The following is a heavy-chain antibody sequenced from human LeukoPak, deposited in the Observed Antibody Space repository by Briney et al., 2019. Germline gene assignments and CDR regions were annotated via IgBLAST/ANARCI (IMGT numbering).Heavy chain of an antibody. J-gene: IGHJ3*02. CDR2: ISSSGSNI. V-gene: IGHV3-48*03. CDR3: ARDIKGQYQDAFDI. Sequence: GGTLRLSCAASGFTFSSYEMNWVRQAPGKGLEWVSYISSSGSNIKYADSVKGRFTISRGNAKNSVYLQMNSLRAEDTAVYYCARDIKGQYQDAFDIWGQGTMVTVSS. D-gene: IGHD2-2*01. CDR1: GFTFSSYE.